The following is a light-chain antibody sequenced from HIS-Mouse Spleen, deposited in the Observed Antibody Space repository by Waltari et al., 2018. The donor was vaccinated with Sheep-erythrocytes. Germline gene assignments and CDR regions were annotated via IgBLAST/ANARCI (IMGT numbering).Light chain of an antibody. CDR3: CSYAGSYNHV. CDR1: SSDVGGYNY. J-gene: IGLJ1*01. Sequence: QSALTQPRSVSGSPGQSVTISCTGTSSDVGGYNYVSWYQQHPGKAPKLMIYDVSKRPSGVPVRFSGSLTISGLQAEDEADYYCCSYAGSYNHVFATGTKVTVL. V-gene: IGLV2-11*01. CDR2: DVS.